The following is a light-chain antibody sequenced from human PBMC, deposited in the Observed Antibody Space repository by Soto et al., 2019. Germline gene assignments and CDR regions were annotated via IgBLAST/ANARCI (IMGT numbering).Light chain of an antibody. V-gene: IGKV3-20*01. J-gene: IGKJ1*01. CDR3: QQHGSSAWT. CDR1: QSVSSSY. CDR2: GAS. Sequence: EIVLTQSPGTLSLSPGERATLSCRASQSVSSSYLAWYQQKPGQAPRLLIYGASSRATGIPDRLSGSGSGTDFTLTISRLEAEDFAVYYCQQHGSSAWTFGQGTKVEIK.